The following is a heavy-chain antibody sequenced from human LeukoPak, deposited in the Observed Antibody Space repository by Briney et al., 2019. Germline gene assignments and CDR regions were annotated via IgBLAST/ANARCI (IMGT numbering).Heavy chain of an antibody. CDR1: GGSISSYY. CDR3: ARETSQKGAHYMDV. D-gene: IGHD3-16*01. V-gene: IGHV4-59*01. Sequence: SETLSLTCTVSGGSISSYYWSWIRRPPGKGLEWIGYIYYSGSTNYNPSLKSRVTISVDTSKNQFSLKLSSVTAADTAVYYCARETSQKGAHYMDVWGKGTTVTISS. CDR2: IYYSGST. J-gene: IGHJ6*03.